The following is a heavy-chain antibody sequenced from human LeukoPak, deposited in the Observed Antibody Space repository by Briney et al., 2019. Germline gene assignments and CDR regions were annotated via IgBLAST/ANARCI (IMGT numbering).Heavy chain of an antibody. CDR1: GFTVSSND. J-gene: IGHJ6*02. V-gene: IGHV3-66*01. CDR3: ARSRGTYYGVDV. CDR2: IYTGGGI. Sequence: GGSLRLSCVASGFTVSSNDMSWVRQAPGKGLEWVSVIYTGGGIYYADSVKGRFTISRDNSKNTQYLQMNSLRVEDTAVYYCARSRGTYYGVDVWGQGTTVTVSS.